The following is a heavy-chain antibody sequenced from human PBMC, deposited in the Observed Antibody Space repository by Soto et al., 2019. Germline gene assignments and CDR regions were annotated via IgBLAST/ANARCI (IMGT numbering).Heavy chain of an antibody. CDR1: GFTFSTSG. J-gene: IGHJ6*02. Sequence: GSLRLSCAASGFTFSTSGMHWVRQAPGKGLEWVAMISYDGDNKYYTDSVKGRFTISRDNSKNTLYLEMNSLRDEDTAVYYCAKDSEKLWSVRYYGMDVWGQGTTATVYS. CDR3: AKDSEKLWSVRYYGMDV. CDR2: ISYDGDNK. V-gene: IGHV3-30*18. D-gene: IGHD2-21*01.